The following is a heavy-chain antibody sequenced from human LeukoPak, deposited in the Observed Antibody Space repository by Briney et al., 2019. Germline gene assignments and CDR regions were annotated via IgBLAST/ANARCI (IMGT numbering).Heavy chain of an antibody. J-gene: IGHJ4*02. CDR1: GFTFRSYE. V-gene: IGHV3-48*03. D-gene: IGHD3-9*01. CDR3: ARDSEYDILTGQGINFDY. CDR2: ISSSGSTI. Sequence: GGSLRLSCAASGFTFRSYEMNWVRQAPGKGLEWVSYISSSGSTIYYADSVKGRFTISRDNAKNSLYLQMNSLRAEDTAVYYCARDSEYDILTGQGINFDYWGQGTLVTVSS.